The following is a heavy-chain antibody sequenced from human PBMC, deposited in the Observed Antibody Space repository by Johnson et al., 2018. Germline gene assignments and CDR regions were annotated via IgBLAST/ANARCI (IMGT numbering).Heavy chain of an antibody. CDR2: IYYSGST. V-gene: IGHV4-59*01. CDR1: GGSISSYY. CDR3: ARVVVPAASHIGWFDP. D-gene: IGHD2-2*01. Sequence: QVQLQESGPGLVKPSETLSLTCTVSGGSISSYYWSWIRQPPGKGLEWLGYIYYSGSTNYNPSLKRSVTISVDTSKNQFPLNLSSVTAADTAVYYCARVVVPAASHIGWFDPWGQGTLVTVSS. J-gene: IGHJ5*02.